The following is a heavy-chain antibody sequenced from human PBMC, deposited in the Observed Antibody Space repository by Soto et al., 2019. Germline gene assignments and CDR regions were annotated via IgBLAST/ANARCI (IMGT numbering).Heavy chain of an antibody. Sequence: SETLSLTCAVYGGSFSGYYWSWIRQPPGKGLEWIGEINHSGSTNYNPSLKSRVTISVDTSKNQFSLKLSSVTAADTAVYYCARSSIAARFYYYYYGMDVWGQGTTVTVSS. J-gene: IGHJ6*02. V-gene: IGHV4-34*01. CDR1: GGSFSGYY. D-gene: IGHD6-6*01. CDR3: ARSSIAARFYYYYYGMDV. CDR2: INHSGST.